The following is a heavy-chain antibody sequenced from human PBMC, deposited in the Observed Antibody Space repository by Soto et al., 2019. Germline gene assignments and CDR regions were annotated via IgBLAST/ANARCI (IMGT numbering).Heavy chain of an antibody. CDR1: GFSLSTSGVG. CDR2: IYWDDDK. V-gene: IGHV2-5*02. D-gene: IGHD3-22*01. CDR3: AHRPYSSGPSRAFDI. Sequence: QITLKESGPTLVKPTQTLTLTCTFSGFSLSTSGVGVGWIRQPPGKALEWLALIYWDDDKRYSPSLKSRLTIXXDXSXXPVVLTMTNMDPVDTATYYCAHRPYSSGPSRAFDIWGQGTMVTVSS. J-gene: IGHJ3*02.